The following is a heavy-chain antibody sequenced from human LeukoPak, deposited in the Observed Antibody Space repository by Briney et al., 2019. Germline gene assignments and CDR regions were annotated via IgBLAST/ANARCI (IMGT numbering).Heavy chain of an antibody. CDR2: IDARSGIT. CDR1: GFTFTIFG. D-gene: IGHD3-3*01. CDR3: ARAYDFGRGPPGDAFDN. Sequence: GGSLRLSCAASGFTFTIFGLNWVRQAPGKVPEWVSYIDARSGITYYADSVQGRFTISRDNAQESVFLQMNSLRADDTAVYYCARAYDFGRGPPGDAFDNWGPGTLVTVSS. J-gene: IGHJ3*02. V-gene: IGHV3-48*01.